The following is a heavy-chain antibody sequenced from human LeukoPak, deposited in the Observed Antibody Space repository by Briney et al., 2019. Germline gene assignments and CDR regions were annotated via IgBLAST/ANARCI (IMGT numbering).Heavy chain of an antibody. V-gene: IGHV4-61*01. D-gene: IGHD2-2*01. CDR1: GGSVSNGNYY. Sequence: SETLSLTCTVSGGSVSNGNYYWSWLRQPPGKTLEWIGYIYYTGSTSYNPSLEGRVTISVDTSKNQFSVKLNSVTAADTAVYYCARWTRYCSSTSCLLVGATNYYFDYWGQGTLVTVSS. CDR3: ARWTRYCSSTSCLLVGATNYYFDY. CDR2: IYYTGST. J-gene: IGHJ4*02.